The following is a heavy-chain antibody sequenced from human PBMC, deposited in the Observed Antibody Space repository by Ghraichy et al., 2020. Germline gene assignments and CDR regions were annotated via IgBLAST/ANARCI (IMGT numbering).Heavy chain of an antibody. V-gene: IGHV3-30*02. CDR1: GFPFSTYG. J-gene: IGHJ4*02. D-gene: IGHD1-26*01. CDR3: ANLPVGATPFDY. CDR2: IRYDGSNK. Sequence: LSLTCAASGFPFSTYGMHWVRQAPGKGLEWVAFIRYDGSNKYYADSVKGRFTISRDNSKNTLYLQMNSLRPEDTAVYSCANLPVGATPFDYWGQGTLVTVSS.